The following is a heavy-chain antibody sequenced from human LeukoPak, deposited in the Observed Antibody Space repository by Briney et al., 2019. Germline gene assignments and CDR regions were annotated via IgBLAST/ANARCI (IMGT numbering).Heavy chain of an antibody. J-gene: IGHJ3*02. D-gene: IGHD3-3*01. CDR3: AKDTGRPTDAITMEDNAFDI. V-gene: IGHV3-9*01. CDR2: ISWSSGII. Sequence: GGSLRLSCAASGFTFDDHGMHWVRQTPGKGLEWVSVISWSSGIIGYADSVKGRFTISRDNAKNSLYLQMDSLRAEDTALYYCAKDTGRPTDAITMEDNAFDIWGQGTMVTVSS. CDR1: GFTFDDHG.